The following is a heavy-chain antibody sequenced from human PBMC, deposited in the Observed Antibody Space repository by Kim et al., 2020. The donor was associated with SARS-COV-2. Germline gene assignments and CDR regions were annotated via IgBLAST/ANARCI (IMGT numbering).Heavy chain of an antibody. J-gene: IGHJ4*02. Sequence: YGGSTYYNPSLKSRVTISLATAKNQCSLKLSSVTAADTAVYYCANWNYGYWGQGTLVTVSS. CDR3: ANWNYGY. D-gene: IGHD1-7*01. V-gene: IGHV4-39*01. CDR2: YGGST.